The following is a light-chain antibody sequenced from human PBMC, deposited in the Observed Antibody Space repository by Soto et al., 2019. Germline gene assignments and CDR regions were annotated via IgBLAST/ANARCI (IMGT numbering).Light chain of an antibody. J-gene: IGKJ2*01. Sequence: DIVMTQSPDSLAVSLGERATINCKSSQSVLYSSNNKNYLAWYQQKPGQPPTLLIYWASTRESGVPDRFSGSGSGTDFTLTISSLQADDVAVYYCQQYYGIYNFGQGTKLEIE. CDR1: QSVLYSSNNKNY. V-gene: IGKV4-1*01. CDR2: WAS. CDR3: QQYYGIYN.